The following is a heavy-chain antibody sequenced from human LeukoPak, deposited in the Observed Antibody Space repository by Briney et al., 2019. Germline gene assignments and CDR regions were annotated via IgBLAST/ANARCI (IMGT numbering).Heavy chain of an antibody. D-gene: IGHD3-22*01. CDR3: AKDIRKDYYDSRGLFDY. CDR2: ISWNSGSI. CDR1: GSTFDDYA. V-gene: IGHV3-9*03. J-gene: IGHJ4*02. Sequence: GGSLRLSCAASGSTFDDYAMHWVRQAPGKGLEWVSGISWNSGSIGYADSVKGRFTISRDNAKNSLYLQMNSLRAEDMALYYCAKDIRKDYYDSRGLFDYWGQGTLVTVSS.